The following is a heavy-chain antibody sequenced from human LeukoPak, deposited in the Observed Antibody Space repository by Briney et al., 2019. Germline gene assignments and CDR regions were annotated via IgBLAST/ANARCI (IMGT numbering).Heavy chain of an antibody. D-gene: IGHD2-15*01. Sequence: GRSLRLSCAASGFSFRDSGMHWVRRPPGKGLEWVAFIWNDGSNRYYADPLKGRFTISRDNSKNILYLQMSSLRVEDTAVYYCAAGCSGATCYSYGMDVWGQGTTVSVSS. CDR3: AAGCSGATCYSYGMDV. J-gene: IGHJ6*02. V-gene: IGHV3-33*01. CDR1: GFSFRDSG. CDR2: IWNDGSNR.